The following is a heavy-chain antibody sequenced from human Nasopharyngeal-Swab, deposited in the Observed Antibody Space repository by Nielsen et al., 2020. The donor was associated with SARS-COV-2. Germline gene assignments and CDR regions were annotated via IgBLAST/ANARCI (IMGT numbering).Heavy chain of an antibody. CDR1: SYTFTGYY. D-gene: IGHD6-6*01. V-gene: IGHV1-2*06. CDR2: INPNSGGT. J-gene: IGHJ4*02. CDR3: AYSSSFGYFDY. Sequence: ASVMIFCSAASYTFTGYYMHWVRQAPGQGLEWMGRINPNSGGTNYAQKFQGRFTMTRDTSISTAYMELSRLRSDDTAVYYCAYSSSFGYFDYWGQGTLVTVSS.